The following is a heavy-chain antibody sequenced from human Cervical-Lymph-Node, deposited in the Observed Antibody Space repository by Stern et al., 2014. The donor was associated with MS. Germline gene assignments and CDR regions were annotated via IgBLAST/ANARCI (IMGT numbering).Heavy chain of an antibody. D-gene: IGHD3-3*01. Sequence: VQLVESGAEVKKPGASVKVSCKTSGYIFTGYYIHWVRQAPGQGLEWMAWINPNPGGTKYAQKFQGRVTMSRDTSISTAYVELSSLTSDDTAVYYCARDQRGITIFGVVTDYYYLGMDVWGQGTTVTVSS. CDR1: GYIFTGYY. CDR3: ARDQRGITIFGVVTDYYYLGMDV. J-gene: IGHJ6*02. CDR2: INPNPGGT. V-gene: IGHV1-2*02.